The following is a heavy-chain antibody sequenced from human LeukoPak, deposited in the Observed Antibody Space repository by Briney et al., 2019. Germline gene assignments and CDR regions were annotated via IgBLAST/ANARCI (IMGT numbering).Heavy chain of an antibody. CDR3: ASGYDTYGMDV. V-gene: IGHV3-53*01. D-gene: IGHD5-12*01. J-gene: IGHJ6*02. Sequence: GGSLRLSCAASGFTVSSDYMSWVRQAPGKGLEWVSVIYSGGSTYYADSVKGRFTISRDNSKNTLYLQMNSLRAEDTAVYYCASGYDTYGMDVWGQGTTVTVSS. CDR1: GFTVSSDY. CDR2: IYSGGST.